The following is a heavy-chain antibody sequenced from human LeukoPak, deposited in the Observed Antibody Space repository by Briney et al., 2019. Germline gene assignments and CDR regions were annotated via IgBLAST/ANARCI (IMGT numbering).Heavy chain of an antibody. CDR2: IYYSGST. CDR1: GGSISSSSYY. D-gene: IGHD2-8*01. Sequence: SETLSLTCTVSGGSISSSSYYWGWIRQPPGKGLEWIGSIYYSGSTYYNPSLKSRVTISVDTSKNQFSLKLSSVTAVDTAVYYCAREEGYCTNGVCYTSAFDIWGQGTMVTVSS. J-gene: IGHJ3*02. V-gene: IGHV4-39*07. CDR3: AREEGYCTNGVCYTSAFDI.